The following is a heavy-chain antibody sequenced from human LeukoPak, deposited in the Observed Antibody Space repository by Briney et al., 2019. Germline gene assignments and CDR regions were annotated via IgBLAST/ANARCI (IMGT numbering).Heavy chain of an antibody. J-gene: IGHJ4*02. V-gene: IGHV3-53*01. Sequence: GGSLRLSCTVSGFTVSINSMSSVRQAPGKGLDWVSFIYSGGNTHYSDSVKCQFTISRENSKNTLYLQMNSLRAEDTAVYYCARRAAEYSHPYDYWGQGTLVTVSS. D-gene: IGHD2-15*01. CDR1: GFTVSINS. CDR2: IYSGGNT. CDR3: ARRAAEYSHPYDY.